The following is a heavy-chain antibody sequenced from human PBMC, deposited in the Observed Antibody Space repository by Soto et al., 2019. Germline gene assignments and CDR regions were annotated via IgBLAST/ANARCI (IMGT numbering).Heavy chain of an antibody. V-gene: IGHV2-5*02. J-gene: IGHJ4*02. D-gene: IGHD7-27*01. CDR2: IYWDDDK. CDR1: GFSLSSVGVG. Sequence: QITLKESGPTLVKPTQTLTLTCSFSGFSLSSVGVGVGWIRQPPGKALEWLALIYWDDDKRYSPSLKSSLTITKDTSKNQVVLTMTNSDPVDTATYYCAHTLDWGEGRFDYWGQGTLVTVSS. CDR3: AHTLDWGEGRFDY.